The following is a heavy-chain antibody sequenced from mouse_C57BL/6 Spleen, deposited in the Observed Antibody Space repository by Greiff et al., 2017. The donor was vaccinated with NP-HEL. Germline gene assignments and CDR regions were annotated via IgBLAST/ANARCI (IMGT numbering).Heavy chain of an antibody. CDR2: IYPGDGGT. J-gene: IGHJ2*01. CDR1: GYAFSSSW. Sequence: QVQLKESGPELVKPGASVKISCKASGYAFSSSWMNWVKQRPGKGLEWIGRIYPGDGGTNYNGKFKGKATLTADKSSSTAYMQLSSLTSEDSAVYFCARIGDGYYDFDYWGQGTTLTVSS. CDR3: ARIGDGYYDFDY. V-gene: IGHV1-82*01. D-gene: IGHD2-3*01.